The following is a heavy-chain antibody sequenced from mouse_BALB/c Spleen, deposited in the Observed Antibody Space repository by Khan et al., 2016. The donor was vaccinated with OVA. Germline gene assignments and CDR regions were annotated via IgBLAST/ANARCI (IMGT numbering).Heavy chain of an antibody. CDR3: ARNYDYDEGLAY. J-gene: IGHJ3*01. Sequence: VELVESGPGLVQPSQSLSITCTVSGFSLNYYGVHWVRQSPGKGLEWLGVIWSGGSTDYNAPFISRLNISKDNSKSQVFFKMNSLQSNDTAIYYCARNYDYDEGLAYWGQGTLVTVSA. D-gene: IGHD2-4*01. CDR2: IWSGGST. CDR1: GFSLNYYG. V-gene: IGHV2-2*03.